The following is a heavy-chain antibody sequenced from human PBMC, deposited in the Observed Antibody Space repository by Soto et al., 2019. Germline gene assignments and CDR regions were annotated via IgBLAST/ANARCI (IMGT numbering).Heavy chain of an antibody. CDR2: IYYSGST. J-gene: IGHJ4*02. V-gene: IGHV4-30-4*01. D-gene: IGHD6-19*01. CDR3: ARICGCCGWEEVVDC. CDR1: GGSISSGDYY. Sequence: QVQLQESGPGLVKPSQTLSLTCTVSGGSISSGDYYWSWIRQPPGKGLEWIGYIYYSGSTYYNPSLKSPVTISVDTSKDLFSLKLGSVTAADTAVYYCARICGCCGWEEVVDCWGQGTLVTVSS.